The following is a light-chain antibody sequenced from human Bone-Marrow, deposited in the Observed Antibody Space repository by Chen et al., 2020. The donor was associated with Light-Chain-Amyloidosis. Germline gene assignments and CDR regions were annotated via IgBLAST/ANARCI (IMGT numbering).Light chain of an antibody. CDR1: SSDV. CDR2: DVI. CDR3: SSSATSNNWG. J-gene: IGLJ3*02. Sequence: QSALTQPASVSGSPGQSITVSCTGASSDVSWSQQHPGKAPKLVIYDVINRPSGVSSRFSGSKSGNTASLTISGLQAEDEADYFCSSSATSNNWGFGGGTKLTVL. V-gene: IGLV2-14*03.